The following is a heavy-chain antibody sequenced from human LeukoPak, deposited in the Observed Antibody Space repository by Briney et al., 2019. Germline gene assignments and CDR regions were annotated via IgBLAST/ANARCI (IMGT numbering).Heavy chain of an antibody. D-gene: IGHD6-13*01. Sequence: ASVKVSCKASGYTFTSYGISWVRQAPGQGLEWMGRISAYNGNTNYAQKLQGRVTMTTDTSTSTAYMELRSLRSDDTAVYYCARDVGYSSSWTTTGDYWGQGALVTVSS. CDR3: ARDVGYSSSWTTTGDY. J-gene: IGHJ4*02. CDR1: GYTFTSYG. CDR2: ISAYNGNT. V-gene: IGHV1-18*01.